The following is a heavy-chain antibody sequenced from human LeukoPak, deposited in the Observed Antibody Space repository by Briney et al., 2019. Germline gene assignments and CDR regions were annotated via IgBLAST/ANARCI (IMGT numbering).Heavy chain of an antibody. CDR3: ALPGYDSSGYYYFDY. CDR2: ISYDGSNK. V-gene: IGHV3-30-3*01. CDR1: GFTFSSYA. D-gene: IGHD3-22*01. J-gene: IGHJ4*02. Sequence: GRSLRLSCAASGFTFSSYAMHWVRQAPGKGLEWVAVISYDGSNKYYADSVKGRFTISRDNSKNTLYLQMNSLRAEDTAVYYCALPGYDSSGYYYFDYWGQGTLVTVSP.